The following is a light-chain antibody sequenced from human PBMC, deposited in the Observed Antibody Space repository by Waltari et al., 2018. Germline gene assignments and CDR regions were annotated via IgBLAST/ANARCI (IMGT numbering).Light chain of an antibody. J-gene: IGLJ3*02. CDR3: QSYDSSLSGLWV. CDR1: SSNIGAGYD. CDR2: GNS. V-gene: IGLV1-40*01. Sequence: PSVSGAPGQRVTISCTGSSSNIGAGYDVHWYQQLPGTAPKLLIYGNSNRPSGVPDRFSGSKSGTSASLAITGLQAEDEADYYCQSYDSSLSGLWVFGGGTKLTVL.